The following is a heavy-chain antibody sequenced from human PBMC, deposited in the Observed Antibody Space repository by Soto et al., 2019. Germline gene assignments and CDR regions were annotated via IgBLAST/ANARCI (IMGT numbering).Heavy chain of an antibody. CDR1: GFPYRTYT. D-gene: IGHD2-21*01. CDR2: ISSSSNYI. V-gene: IGHV3-21*01. CDR3: ARGYIAMDY. J-gene: IGHJ4*02. Sequence: PLRHSCRASGFPYRTYTMNWVRQAPGKGLEWVSSISSSSNYIYYADSLKGRFTISRDNAKNSLFLQMNSLRAEDTAVYYCARGYIAMDYWGQGTLVTVSS.